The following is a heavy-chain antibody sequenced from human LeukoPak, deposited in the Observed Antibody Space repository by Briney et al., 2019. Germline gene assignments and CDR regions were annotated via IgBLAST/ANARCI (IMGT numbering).Heavy chain of an antibody. D-gene: IGHD1-26*01. CDR1: GGSISSGSYY. CDR2: IYTSGST. CDR3: ATYSGSYWPAFDI. V-gene: IGHV4-61*02. Sequence: PSETLSLTCTVSGGSISSGSYYWSWIRQPAGKGLEWIGRIYTSGSTNYNPSLKSRVTISVDTSKNQFSLKLSSVTAADTAVYYCATYSGSYWPAFDIWGQGTMVTVSS. J-gene: IGHJ3*02.